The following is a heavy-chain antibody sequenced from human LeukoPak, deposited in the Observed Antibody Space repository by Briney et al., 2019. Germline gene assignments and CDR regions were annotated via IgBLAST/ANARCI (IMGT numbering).Heavy chain of an antibody. D-gene: IGHD4-17*01. CDR3: GKAMGSYGDYYPRFVS. CDR1: GFTFDDFT. J-gene: IGHJ4*02. CDR2: IGWNSGTI. V-gene: IGHV3-9*01. Sequence: GGSLRLSCAASGFTFDDFTMHWVRQVPGKGLEWVSGIGWNSGTIVYADSVKGRFTISRDNAKNSLYLQMNSLRPEDTAFYYFGKAMGSYGDYYPRFVSWGQGILVTVSS.